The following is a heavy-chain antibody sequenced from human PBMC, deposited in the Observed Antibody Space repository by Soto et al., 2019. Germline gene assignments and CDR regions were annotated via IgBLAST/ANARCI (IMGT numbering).Heavy chain of an antibody. CDR3: ARESEDLTSNFDY. CDR2: ISSTTNYI. V-gene: IGHV3-21*05. CDR1: GFTFGTYS. J-gene: IGHJ4*02. Sequence: GGSLRLSCAGSGFTFGTYSMNWVRQAAGKGLEWIAYISSTTNYIYYGDSMKGRFTISRDNAKNSLYLEMNSLRAEDTAVYYCARESEDLTSNFDYWGQGTLVTVSS.